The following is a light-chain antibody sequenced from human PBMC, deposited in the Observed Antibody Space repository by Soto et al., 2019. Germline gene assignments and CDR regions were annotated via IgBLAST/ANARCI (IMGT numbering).Light chain of an antibody. CDR1: SGHSSYA. Sequence: QPVLTQSPSASASLGASVKLTCSLSSGHSSYAIAWHQQQPEGGPRFFMKLNSHGSHSLGDGIPDRFSGSTSGAARSLSSSSLQSEDESDYYGQTWGTGPWVFGGGTKLTVL. CDR2: LNSHGSH. CDR3: QTWGTGPWV. V-gene: IGLV4-69*01. J-gene: IGLJ3*02.